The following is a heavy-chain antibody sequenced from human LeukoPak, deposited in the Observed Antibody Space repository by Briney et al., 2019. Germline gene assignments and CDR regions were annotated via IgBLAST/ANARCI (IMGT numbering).Heavy chain of an antibody. J-gene: IGHJ4*02. D-gene: IGHD4-17*01. Sequence: ASVKVSCKASGYTFTSYAMHWVRQAPGQRLEWMGWINAGNGNTKYSQKFQGRVTITRDTSASTAYMELSSLRSEDTAVYYCARITTVTEGLYFDYWGQGTLVTVSS. V-gene: IGHV1-3*01. CDR2: INAGNGNT. CDR3: ARITTVTEGLYFDY. CDR1: GYTFTSYA.